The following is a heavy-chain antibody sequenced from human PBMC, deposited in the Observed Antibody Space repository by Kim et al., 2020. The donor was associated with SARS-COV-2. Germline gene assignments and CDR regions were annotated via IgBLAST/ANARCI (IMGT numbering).Heavy chain of an antibody. D-gene: IGHD1-26*01. CDR3: ARRGFVGAAYFDY. Sequence: YNPSLKSRVTISVDTPKNQFSLKLTSVTAADTAIYYCARRGFVGAAYFDYWGQGTLVTVSS. V-gene: IGHV4-59*08. J-gene: IGHJ4*02.